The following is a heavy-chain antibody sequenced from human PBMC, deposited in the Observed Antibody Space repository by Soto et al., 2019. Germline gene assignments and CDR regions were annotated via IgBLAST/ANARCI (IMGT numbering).Heavy chain of an antibody. Sequence: QVQLVQSGAEVKKPGSSVKVSCKASGGTFSSYAISWVRQAPGQGLEWMGGIIPIFGTANYAQKFQGRVTITADEYTSTAYMELSSLRSEDTAVYYCARSIYSSSSFRNYYYYGMDVWGQGTTVTVSS. V-gene: IGHV1-69*01. CDR3: ARSIYSSSSFRNYYYYGMDV. CDR2: IIPIFGTA. D-gene: IGHD6-13*01. J-gene: IGHJ6*02. CDR1: GGTFSSYA.